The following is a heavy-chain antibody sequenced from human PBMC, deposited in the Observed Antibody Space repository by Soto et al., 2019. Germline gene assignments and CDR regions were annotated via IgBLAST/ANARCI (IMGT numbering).Heavy chain of an antibody. Sequence: SEMLSLTCTVSGGSISSSPYYWGWIRQPPGKGLEWIGYIYYDGSTYYNPSLTSPVDISMDSSQNQFSLKLDSVTGADTAIYYFVRGNNCKTTSTCYRYFDFWGRGTLVTVSS. CDR3: VRGNNCKTTSTCYRYFDF. J-gene: IGHJ4*01. CDR2: IYYDGST. D-gene: IGHD1-1*01. CDR1: GGSISSSPYY. V-gene: IGHV4-30-4*08.